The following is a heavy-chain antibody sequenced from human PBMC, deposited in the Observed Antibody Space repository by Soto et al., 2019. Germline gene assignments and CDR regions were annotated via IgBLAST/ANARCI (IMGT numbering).Heavy chain of an antibody. V-gene: IGHV1-69*13. CDR3: ARGMLFGVDMRLYFDY. D-gene: IGHD3-3*01. J-gene: IGHJ4*02. Sequence: ASVKVSCKASGGTFSSYAISWVRQAPGQGLEWMGGIIPIFGTANYAQKFQGRVTITADESTSTAYMELSSLRSEDTAVYYCARGMLFGVDMRLYFDYWGQGTLVTVSS. CDR2: IIPIFGTA. CDR1: GGTFSSYA.